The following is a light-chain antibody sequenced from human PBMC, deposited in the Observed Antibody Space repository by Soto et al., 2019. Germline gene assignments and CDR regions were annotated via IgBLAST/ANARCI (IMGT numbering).Light chain of an antibody. J-gene: IGKJ1*01. CDR1: RSISSS. V-gene: IGKV1-39*01. CDR2: AAS. Sequence: DIQMTQSPSSLSASVRDRVTITCRASRSISSSLNWYQQKPGKAPKLLIYAASSLQSGVPSRFSGSGSGTDFTLTISSLQPEDFATYYCQQANSFPRTFGQGTKVDIK. CDR3: QQANSFPRT.